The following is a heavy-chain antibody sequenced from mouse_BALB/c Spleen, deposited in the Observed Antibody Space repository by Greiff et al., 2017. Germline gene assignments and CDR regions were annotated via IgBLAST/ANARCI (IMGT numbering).Heavy chain of an antibody. J-gene: IGHJ2*01. V-gene: IGHV5-17*02. CDR3: ARWTYYGNYDY. CDR2: ISSGSSTI. D-gene: IGHD2-10*01. CDR1: GFTFSSFG. Sequence: EVKLMESGGGLVQPGGSRKLSCAASGFTFSSFGMHWVRQAPEKGLEWVAYISSGSSTIYYADTVKGRFTISRDNPKNTLFLQMTSLRSEDTAMYYCARWTYYGNYDYWGQGTTLTVSS.